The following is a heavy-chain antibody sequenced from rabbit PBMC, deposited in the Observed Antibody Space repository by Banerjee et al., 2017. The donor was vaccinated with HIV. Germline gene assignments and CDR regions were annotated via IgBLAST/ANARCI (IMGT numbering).Heavy chain of an antibody. CDR1: GFSFSNKYV. Sequence: QEQLEESGGGLVKPEGSLTLTCKASGFSFSNKYVMCWVRQAPGKGLELIACIVASSGSTWYASWAKGRFTISKTSSTVDLKMTSLTAADTATYLCARDLAGVIGWNFNLWGPGTLVTVS. V-gene: IGHV1S45*01. CDR3: ARDLAGVIGWNFNL. J-gene: IGHJ4*01. D-gene: IGHD4-1*01. CDR2: IVASSGST.